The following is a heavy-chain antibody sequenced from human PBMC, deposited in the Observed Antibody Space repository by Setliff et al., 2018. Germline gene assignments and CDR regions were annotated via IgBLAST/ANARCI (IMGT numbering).Heavy chain of an antibody. CDR2: INLGGGST. CDR3: APLTRRYGSGSYPFDY. D-gene: IGHD3-10*01. V-gene: IGHV1-46*01. CDR1: GYTFTSYY. Sequence: ASVKVSCKASGYTFTSYYVHWVRQAPGQGLEWMGLINLGGGSTSYAQKFQGRVTMTEDTSTDTAYMELSSLRSEDTAVYYCAPLTRRYGSGSYPFDYWGQGTLVTVSS. J-gene: IGHJ4*02.